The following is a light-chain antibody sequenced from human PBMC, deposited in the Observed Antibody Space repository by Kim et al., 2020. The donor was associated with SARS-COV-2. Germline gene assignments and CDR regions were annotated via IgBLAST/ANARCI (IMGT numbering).Light chain of an antibody. J-gene: IGKJ5*01. V-gene: IGKV1-17*01. CDR3: LQHNTYPIT. Sequence: ATIGDRVTSTCRASQDIRNDLGWYQQNPGRAPKRLIYGASSLQSGVPSRFSGSGSGTEFTLTISSLQPEDFATYFCLQHNTYPITFGQGTRLEIK. CDR1: QDIRND. CDR2: GAS.